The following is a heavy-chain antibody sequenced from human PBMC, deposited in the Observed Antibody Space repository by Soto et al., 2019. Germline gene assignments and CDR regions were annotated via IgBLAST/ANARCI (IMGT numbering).Heavy chain of an antibody. CDR1: GYSFTSYW. D-gene: IGHD3-22*01. V-gene: IGHV5-51*01. Sequence: AGESLKISCKGSGYSFTSYWIGWVRQMPGKGLEWMGIIYPGDSDTRYSPSFQGQVTISADKSISTAYLQWSSLKASDTAMYYCATARITMIVVAGDAFDIWGQGTMVTVSS. CDR3: ATARITMIVVAGDAFDI. CDR2: IYPGDSDT. J-gene: IGHJ3*02.